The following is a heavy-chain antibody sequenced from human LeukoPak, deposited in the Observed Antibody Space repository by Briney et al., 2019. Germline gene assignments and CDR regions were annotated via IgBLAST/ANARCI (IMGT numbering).Heavy chain of an antibody. D-gene: IGHD5-12*01. CDR2: ISGSGGST. Sequence: GGSLRLSCAASGFTFSSYAMSWVRKAPGKGLEWVSAISGSGGSTYYADSVKGRFTISRDNSKNTLYLQMNSLRAEDTAVYYCAKLRWDGEWLRFGAFYFDYWGQGTLVTVSS. CDR1: GFTFSSYA. CDR3: AKLRWDGEWLRFGAFYFDY. J-gene: IGHJ4*02. V-gene: IGHV3-23*01.